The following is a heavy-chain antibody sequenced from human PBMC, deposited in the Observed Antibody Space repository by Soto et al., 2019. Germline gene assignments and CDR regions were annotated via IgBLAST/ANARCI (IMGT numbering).Heavy chain of an antibody. CDR3: AKGRGGYCSGGSCYSLPPFDY. J-gene: IGHJ4*02. V-gene: IGHV3-23*01. Sequence: GGSLRLSCAASGFTFSSYAMSWVRQAPGKGLEWVSAISGSGGSTYYADSVKGRFTISRDNSKNTLYLQMNSLRAEDTAVYYCAKGRGGYCSGGSCYSLPPFDYWGQGTLVTVSS. CDR1: GFTFSSYA. D-gene: IGHD2-15*01. CDR2: ISGSGGST.